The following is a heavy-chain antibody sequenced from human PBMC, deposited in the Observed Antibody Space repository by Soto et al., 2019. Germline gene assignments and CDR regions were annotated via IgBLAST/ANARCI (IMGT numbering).Heavy chain of an antibody. J-gene: IGHJ5*02. CDR3: ASGVNHRAGNWNYRSGFDP. CDR1: GGSFSGYY. D-gene: IGHD1-7*01. Sequence: QVQLQQWGAGLLKPSETLSLTCAVYGGSFSGYYWSWIRQPPGKGLEWIGEINHSGSTNYNPSLKSRVTISVDTSKNQFSLKLSSVTAADTAVYYCASGVNHRAGNWNYRSGFDPWGQGTLVTVSS. CDR2: INHSGST. V-gene: IGHV4-34*01.